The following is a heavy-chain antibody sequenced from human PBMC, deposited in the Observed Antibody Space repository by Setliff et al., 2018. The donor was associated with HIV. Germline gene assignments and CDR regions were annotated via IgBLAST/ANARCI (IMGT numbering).Heavy chain of an antibody. V-gene: IGHV3-23*01. CDR1: GFTFSTYA. D-gene: IGHD1-26*01. CDR2: ISASGGGT. Sequence: GGSLRLSCAASGFTFSTYAMSWVRQVPGKGLEWVSVISASGGGTYYADSVKGRFTISRDNSKNTLYLQMSSLRAEDTAVYYWATGGGSYTPADYWGQGTLVTVSS. J-gene: IGHJ4*02. CDR3: ATGGGSYTPADY.